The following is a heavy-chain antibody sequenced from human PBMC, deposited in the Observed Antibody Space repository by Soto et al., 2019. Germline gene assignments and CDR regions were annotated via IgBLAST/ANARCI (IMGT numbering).Heavy chain of an antibody. J-gene: IGHJ4*02. CDR2: IIPIFGTA. D-gene: IGHD6-13*01. CDR3: ARASIAAAGILLGY. CDR1: GGTFSSYA. Sequence: GASVKVSCMASGGTFSSYAISWLRQSPGQGLEWMGGIIPIFGTANYAQKFQGRVTITADESTSTAYMELSSLRSEDTAVYYCARASIAAAGILLGYWGQGTLVTVSS. V-gene: IGHV1-69*13.